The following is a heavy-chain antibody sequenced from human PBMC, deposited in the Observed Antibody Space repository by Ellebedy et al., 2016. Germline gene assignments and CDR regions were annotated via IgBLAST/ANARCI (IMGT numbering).Heavy chain of an antibody. CDR3: VRGRARAES. D-gene: IGHD1-26*01. CDR2: ISGRDKQT. J-gene: IGHJ5*02. Sequence: GGSLRLSXAASGFTFSDYYMSWIRQAPGEGLQFISYISGRDKQTDYAESVRGRFTISRDNARSSVFLQMDNLRVEDTAVYFCVRGRARAESWGQGTQVTVSS. V-gene: IGHV3-11*03. CDR1: GFTFSDYY.